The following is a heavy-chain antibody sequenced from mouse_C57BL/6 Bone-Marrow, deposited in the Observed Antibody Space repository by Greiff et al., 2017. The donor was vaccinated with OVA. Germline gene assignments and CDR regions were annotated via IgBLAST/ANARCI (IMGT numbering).Heavy chain of an antibody. Sequence: VQLKQSGAELVRPGASVKLSCTASGFNIKDDYMHWVKQRPEQGLEWIGWIDPENGDTEYASKFQGKATITADTSSNTAYLQLSSLTSEDTAVYYCTSPLHFLGYWGQGTSVTVSS. CDR3: TSPLHFLGY. CDR1: GFNIKDDY. J-gene: IGHJ4*01. CDR2: IDPENGDT. V-gene: IGHV14-4*01.